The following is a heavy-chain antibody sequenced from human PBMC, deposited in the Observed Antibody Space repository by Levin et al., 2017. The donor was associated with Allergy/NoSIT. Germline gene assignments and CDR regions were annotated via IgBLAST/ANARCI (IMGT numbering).Heavy chain of an antibody. CDR3: ARRRLARDGYNLGFDY. J-gene: IGHJ4*02. V-gene: IGHV4-34*01. CDR2: INHSGST. Sequence: SETLSLTCAVYGGSFSGYYWSWIRQPPGKGLEWIGEINHSGSTNYNPSLKSRVTISVDTSKNQFSLKLSSVTAADTAVYYCARRRLARDGYNLGFDYWGQGTLVTVSS. CDR1: GGSFSGYY. D-gene: IGHD5-24*01.